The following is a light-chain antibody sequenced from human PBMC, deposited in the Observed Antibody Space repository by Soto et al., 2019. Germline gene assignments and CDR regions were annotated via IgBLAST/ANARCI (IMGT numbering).Light chain of an antibody. CDR3: QQYTHCPVWS. Sequence: EIVLTQSPATLSVSPGERATLSCRASQSISSNLAWYQQKPGQAPRLLIYGPSTRATGVPARFSGSGSGTEFTHTISSLQSEDFAMYYCQQYTHCPVWSFGQGTKVEIK. CDR2: GPS. CDR1: QSISSN. J-gene: IGKJ1*01. V-gene: IGKV3-15*01.